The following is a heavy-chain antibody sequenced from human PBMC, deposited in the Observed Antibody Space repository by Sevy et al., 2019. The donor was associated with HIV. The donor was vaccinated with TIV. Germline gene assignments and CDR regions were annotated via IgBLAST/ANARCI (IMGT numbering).Heavy chain of an antibody. Sequence: SETLSLTCTVSGGSVSSGSYYWSWIRQPPGKGLEWIGYIYYSGSTNYNPSLKSRVTISVDTSKNQFSLKLSSVTAADTAVYYCARALAEYYYAMDVWGQGTTVTVSS. V-gene: IGHV4-61*01. CDR2: IYYSGST. CDR1: GGSVSSGSYY. J-gene: IGHJ6*02. CDR3: ARALAEYYYAMDV.